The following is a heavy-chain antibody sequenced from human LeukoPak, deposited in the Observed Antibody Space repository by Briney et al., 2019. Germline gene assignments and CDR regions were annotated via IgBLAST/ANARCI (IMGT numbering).Heavy chain of an antibody. Sequence: PGGSLRLSCAASGFTFSSYGMHWVRQAPGKGLEWVAFIRYDGSNKYYADSVKGRFTTSRDNSKNTLYLQMNSLRPEDTAVYYCANQGGSLTEVGYYMDVWGKGTTVTVSS. CDR1: GFTFSSYG. J-gene: IGHJ6*03. CDR2: IRYDGSNK. D-gene: IGHD1-26*01. V-gene: IGHV3-30*02. CDR3: ANQGGSLTEVGYYMDV.